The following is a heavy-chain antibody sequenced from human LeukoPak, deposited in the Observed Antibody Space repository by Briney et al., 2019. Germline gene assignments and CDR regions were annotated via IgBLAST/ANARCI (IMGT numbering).Heavy chain of an antibody. CDR1: GGSFSGYY. D-gene: IGHD2-8*01. J-gene: IGHJ5*02. Sequence: SETLSLTCAVYGGSFSGYYWSWIRQPPGKGLEWIGEINHSGSTNYNPSLKSRVTISVDTSKNQFSLKLSSVTAADTAVYYCAKNGQSGFSFDPWGQGTLVTVSS. V-gene: IGHV4-34*01. CDR3: AKNGQSGFSFDP. CDR2: INHSGST.